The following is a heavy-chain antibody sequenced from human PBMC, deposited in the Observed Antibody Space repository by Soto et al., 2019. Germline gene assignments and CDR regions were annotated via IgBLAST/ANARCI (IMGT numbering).Heavy chain of an antibody. V-gene: IGHV3-74*01. D-gene: IGHD2-2*01. Sequence: EVQLVESGGDLVQPGGSLRLSCAASGFTFSSHWMHWVRRVPGKGLLWVSHINTDGGITGYADTVKGRFTISRDNAKNTLYRQMNGPRVEATSVYYCTREAGSCSRTSCSRSAFDSWGQGTMVTVSS. J-gene: IGHJ3*02. CDR3: TREAGSCSRTSCSRSAFDS. CDR2: INTDGGIT. CDR1: GFTFSSHW.